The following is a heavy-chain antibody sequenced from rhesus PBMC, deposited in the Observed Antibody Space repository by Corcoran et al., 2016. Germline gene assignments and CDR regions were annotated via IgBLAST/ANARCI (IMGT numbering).Heavy chain of an antibody. CDR1: GYTFTRYS. CDR2: ISPYYGNN. J-gene: IGHJ6*01. CDR3: TRATGTYGLDS. V-gene: IGHV1-1*01. Sequence: QVQMVQSGAEIKQPGASVKLSCKAYGYTFTRYSIHWWRQAPGQGLDWIGHISPYYGNNTYAQIFHGRVTITTDTSTSPGYMELSSLRFDDTAVYYCTRATGTYGLDSWGQGVVVTVSS. D-gene: IGHD1-26*01.